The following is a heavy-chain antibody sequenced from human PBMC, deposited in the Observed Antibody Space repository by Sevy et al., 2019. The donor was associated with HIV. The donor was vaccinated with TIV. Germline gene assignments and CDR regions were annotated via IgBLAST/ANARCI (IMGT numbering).Heavy chain of an antibody. D-gene: IGHD1-20*01. CDR2: IYYSGST. CDR1: GGSMNIYY. CDR3: ARVGFNWNDVDY. J-gene: IGHJ4*02. V-gene: IGHV4-59*01. Sequence: SETLSLTCSVSGGSMNIYYWSWIRQPPGKGQEWIGFIYYSGSTNYNPSLKSRVTISVDTSKNQFSLKLSSVTAADTAVYYCARVGFNWNDVDYWGQGTLVTVSS.